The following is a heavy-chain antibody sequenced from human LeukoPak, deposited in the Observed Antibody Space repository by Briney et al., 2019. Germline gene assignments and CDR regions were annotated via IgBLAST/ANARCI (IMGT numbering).Heavy chain of an antibody. D-gene: IGHD2/OR15-2a*01. CDR1: GFTLSDYY. J-gene: IGHJ2*01. CDR3: ARRTYYFTYFGL. V-gene: IGHV3-11*04. CDR2: MSSTGNTI. Sequence: GGSLRLSCAASGFTLSDYYMSWIRQTPGKGLEWISYMSSTGNTIYYGDSVKGRFTVSRDNAKNSLFLQMDSLRAEDTAVYYCARRTYYFTYFGLWGRGPLVTVSS.